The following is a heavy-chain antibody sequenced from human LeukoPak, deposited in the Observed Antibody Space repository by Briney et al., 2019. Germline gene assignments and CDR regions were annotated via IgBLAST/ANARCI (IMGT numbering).Heavy chain of an antibody. CDR2: IYYSGST. CDR3: ARRPFNGWYVYYFDY. J-gene: IGHJ4*02. D-gene: IGHD6-19*01. CDR1: GGSISSSSYY. V-gene: IGHV4-39*01. Sequence: SETLSLTCTVSGGSISSSSYYWGWIRQPPGKGLEWIGSIYYSGSTYYNPSLKSRVTISVDTSKNQFSLKLSSVTAADTAVYYCARRPFNGWYVYYFDYWGQGTLVTVSS.